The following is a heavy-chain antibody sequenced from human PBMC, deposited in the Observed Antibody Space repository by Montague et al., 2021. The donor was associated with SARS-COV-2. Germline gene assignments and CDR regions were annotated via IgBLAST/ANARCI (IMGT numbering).Heavy chain of an antibody. CDR1: GGSFDSDNFF. V-gene: IGHV4-39*01. J-gene: IGHJ4*02. D-gene: IGHD3-9*01. CDR2: IFNGGRT. CDR3: ARHRRYDVVTYYPDF. Sequence: SETLSLTCSVSGGSFDSDNFFWGWIRLPPGKRLEWIGVIFNGGRTFDNPSLKSRVTISVHTSRNQLSLNVKSVTAADTAVYYCARHRRYDVVTYYPDFWGQGILVTVSS.